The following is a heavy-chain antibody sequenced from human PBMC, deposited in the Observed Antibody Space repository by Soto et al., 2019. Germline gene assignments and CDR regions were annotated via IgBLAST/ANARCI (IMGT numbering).Heavy chain of an antibody. V-gene: IGHV4-59*01. CDR2: IYYSGST. CDR3: ARGQRSDYYYYYYMDV. D-gene: IGHD1-1*01. J-gene: IGHJ6*03. Sequence: QVQLQESGPGLVKPSETLSLTCTVSGGSISSYYWSWIRQPPGKGLEWIGYIYYSGSTNYNPSLKSRVTISVDTSKNQFSLKLSSVTAADTAVYYCARGQRSDYYYYYYMDVWGQGTTVTVSS. CDR1: GGSISSYY.